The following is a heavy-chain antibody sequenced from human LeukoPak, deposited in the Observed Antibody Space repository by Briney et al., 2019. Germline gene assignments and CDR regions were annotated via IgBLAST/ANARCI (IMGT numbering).Heavy chain of an antibody. J-gene: IGHJ4*02. CDR2: MYYSGNT. CDR1: GGSISSGTYY. D-gene: IGHD4-23*01. Sequence: SETLSLTCTVSGGSISSGTYYWGWIRQPPGKGLEWIGSMYYSGNTYCNPSLKSRITISVDTSKNQFSLKLNSVTAADTAVYYCARQGDDYGGTWGFDYWGQGTLVTVSS. CDR3: ARQGDDYGGTWGFDY. V-gene: IGHV4-39*01.